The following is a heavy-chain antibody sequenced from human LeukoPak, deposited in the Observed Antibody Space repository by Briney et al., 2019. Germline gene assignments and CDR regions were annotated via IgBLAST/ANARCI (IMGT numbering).Heavy chain of an antibody. CDR3: AASLWFGIYPDS. CDR1: SGSFSGYY. J-gene: IGHJ4*02. CDR2: FNHSWGA. Sequence: SSETLSLTCAVYSGSFSGYYWTWFRQPPGKGLEWIGEFNHSWGAKYNPSLKSRATISVDTSKNHLSLSLNSVTAADTAVYYCAASLWFGIYPDSWGQGSLVTVSS. V-gene: IGHV4-34*01. D-gene: IGHD3-10*01.